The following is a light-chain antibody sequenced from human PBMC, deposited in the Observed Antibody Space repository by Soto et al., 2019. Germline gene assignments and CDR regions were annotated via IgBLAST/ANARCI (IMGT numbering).Light chain of an antibody. CDR2: AAS. J-gene: IGKJ1*01. Sequence: MTQSPSTLSASVGDRFTITCRASQSSSSWLAWYQPKPGKAPKLLIYAASSLQSGVPSRFSGSGSGTDFTLTISSLQPEDFATYYCQQSYSTPPTFGQGTKVDI. CDR3: QQSYSTPPT. CDR1: QSSSSW. V-gene: IGKV1-39*01.